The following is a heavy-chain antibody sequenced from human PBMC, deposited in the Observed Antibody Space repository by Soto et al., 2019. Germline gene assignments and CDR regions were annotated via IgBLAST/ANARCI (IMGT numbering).Heavy chain of an antibody. Sequence: QVQLVQSGAEVKKPGASVKVSCKASGYTFTSYDINCVRQATGQGLEWMGWMNPNSGNTGYAQKFQGRVTMTRNTSISTAYMELSSLRSEDTAVYYCAFFGSSSLAFDYWGQGTLVTVSS. CDR2: MNPNSGNT. CDR3: AFFGSSSLAFDY. V-gene: IGHV1-8*01. CDR1: GYTFTSYD. D-gene: IGHD6-6*01. J-gene: IGHJ4*02.